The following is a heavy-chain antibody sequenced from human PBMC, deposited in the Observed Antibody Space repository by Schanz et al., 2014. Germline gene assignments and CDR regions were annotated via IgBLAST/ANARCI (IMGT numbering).Heavy chain of an antibody. CDR2: ISYGTSYI. CDR3: ARSRSGFYFDY. V-gene: IGHV3-21*01. CDR1: GFNFSSYS. D-gene: IGHD1-26*01. Sequence: EVKMVESGGGLVKPGGSLRLSCAASGFNFSSYSLNWVRQAPGKGLEWVSSISYGTSYIYYAESVKGRFTISRDNAKNSLYLQMNGLRAEDTAVYYCARSRSGFYFDYWGQGTLVTVSS. J-gene: IGHJ4*02.